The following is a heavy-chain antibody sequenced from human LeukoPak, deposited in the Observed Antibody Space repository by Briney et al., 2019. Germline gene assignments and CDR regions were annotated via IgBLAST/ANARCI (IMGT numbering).Heavy chain of an antibody. Sequence: GESLKISCKGSGYIFDNYWIGWARQMPGKGLEWVAITFPRDSDIRYSPSFQGQVTVSVDKSNNTAYLQWGSLKASDTATYFCARQYVEYTSEKYYNQGFDSWGQGTLVTVSS. V-gene: IGHV5-51*01. CDR2: TFPRDSDI. J-gene: IGHJ5*01. CDR3: ARQYVEYTSEKYYNQGFDS. D-gene: IGHD3-10*01. CDR1: GYIFDNYW.